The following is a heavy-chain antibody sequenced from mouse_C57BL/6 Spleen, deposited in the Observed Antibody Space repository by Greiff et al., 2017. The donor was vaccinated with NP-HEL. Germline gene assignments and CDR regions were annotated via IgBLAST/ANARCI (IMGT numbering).Heavy chain of an antibody. Sequence: DVQLVESGGDLVKPGGSLKLSCAASGFTFSSYGMSWVRQTPDKRLEWVATISSGGSYTYYPDSVKGRFTISRDNAKNTLYLQMSSLKSEDTAMYYCARYPDAGYFDYWGQGTTLTVSS. CDR2: ISSGGSYT. D-gene: IGHD5-1*01. CDR3: ARYPDAGYFDY. V-gene: IGHV5-6*01. CDR1: GFTFSSYG. J-gene: IGHJ2*01.